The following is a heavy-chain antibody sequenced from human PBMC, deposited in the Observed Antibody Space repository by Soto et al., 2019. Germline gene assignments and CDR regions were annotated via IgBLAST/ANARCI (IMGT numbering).Heavy chain of an antibody. J-gene: IGHJ4*02. D-gene: IGHD6-19*01. CDR3: TFGRRQWLVTSDFNY. CDR1: GFTFSDYA. V-gene: IGHV3-30*03. Sequence: VQLVESGGGVVQPGRSLRLSCAASGFTFSDYAMHWVRQAPGKGLEWVAVVSHDGRNTHYADSVKGRFTISRDSSKNTDALEMNRLAAGEAGAYSCTFGRRQWLVTSDFNYWGQGAQVTVSS. CDR2: VSHDGRNT.